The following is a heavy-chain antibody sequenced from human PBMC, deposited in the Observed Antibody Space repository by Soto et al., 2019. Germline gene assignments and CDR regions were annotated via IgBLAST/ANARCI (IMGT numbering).Heavy chain of an antibody. CDR2: FDPEDGET. J-gene: IGHJ3*02. CDR3: ATVFPDVVPAGGNAFDI. D-gene: IGHD2-2*01. V-gene: IGHV1-24*01. Sequence: ASVKVSCKVSGYTLTELSMHWVRQAPGKGLEWMGGFDPEDGETIYEQKFQGRVTMTEDTSTDTAHMELSSLRSEDTAVYYCATVFPDVVPAGGNAFDIWGQGTMVTVSS. CDR1: GYTLTELS.